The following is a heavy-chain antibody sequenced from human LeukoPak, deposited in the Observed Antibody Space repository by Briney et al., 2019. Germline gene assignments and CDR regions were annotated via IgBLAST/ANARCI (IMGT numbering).Heavy chain of an antibody. Sequence: GRSLRLSCAASGFTFSSYAMHWVRQAPGKGLEWVAVISYDGSNKYYADSVKGRFTIPRDNAKNSLYLQMNSLRAEDTAVYYCARANWGYGDYWGQGTLVTVSS. D-gene: IGHD7-27*01. CDR1: GFTFSSYA. J-gene: IGHJ4*02. V-gene: IGHV3-30-3*01. CDR3: ARANWGYGDY. CDR2: ISYDGSNK.